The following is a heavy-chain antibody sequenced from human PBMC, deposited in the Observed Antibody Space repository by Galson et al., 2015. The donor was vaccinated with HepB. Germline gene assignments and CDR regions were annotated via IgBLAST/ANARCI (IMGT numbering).Heavy chain of an antibody. CDR3: AKLQPRYKSGWYSSAWGEIDS. V-gene: IGHV3-23*01. J-gene: IGHJ4*02. Sequence: SLRLSCAPSGLTFDYYTMTWVRQAPGKGLEWVSGISPSGDMSFIADSVRGRFTISRDNARKTLYLHMRSLRAEDTAVYYCAKLQPRYKSGWYSSAWGEIDSWGQGTLVTVSS. CDR1: GLTFDYYT. CDR2: ISPSGDMS. D-gene: IGHD6-19*01.